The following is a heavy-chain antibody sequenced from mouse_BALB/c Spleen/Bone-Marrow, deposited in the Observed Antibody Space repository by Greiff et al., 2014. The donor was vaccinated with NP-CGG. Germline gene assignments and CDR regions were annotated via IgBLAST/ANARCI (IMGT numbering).Heavy chain of an antibody. V-gene: IGHV1-18*01. CDR3: VREDWDGDFDY. CDR1: GYTFTDYN. D-gene: IGHD4-1*01. CDR2: INPNNGGT. Sequence: EVKLMESGPELVKPGASVKIPCKASGYTFTDYNMDWVKQSHGKSLEWIGDINPNNGGTIYNQKFKDKATLTVDKSSSTAYMERRSLTSEDTAVYCCVREDWDGDFDYWGQGTILTVSS. J-gene: IGHJ2*01.